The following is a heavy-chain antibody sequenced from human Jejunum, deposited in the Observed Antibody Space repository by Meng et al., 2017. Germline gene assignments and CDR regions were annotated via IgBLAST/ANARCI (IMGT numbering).Heavy chain of an antibody. D-gene: IGHD1-14*01. CDR2: VWPSGAT. J-gene: IGHJ4*02. Sequence: VQRPRSGPGVVKPSGTLSLPCTVSGVSTTAPFYWTWIRQAPGKGLEWIGEVWPSGATYYNPSLSSRITISIDTSNNQFSLEVAFLTAADTAVYYCARAIRERYFDSWGQGTLVTVSS. CDR1: GVSTTAPFY. CDR3: ARAIRERYFDS. V-gene: IGHV4-4*02.